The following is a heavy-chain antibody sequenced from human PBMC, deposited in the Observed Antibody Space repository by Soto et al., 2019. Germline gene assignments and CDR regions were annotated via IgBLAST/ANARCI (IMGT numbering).Heavy chain of an antibody. CDR3: AKRGYSYGTPFDY. D-gene: IGHD5-18*01. Sequence: PGGSLRLSCAASGFTFSSYAMSWVRQAPGKGLEWVSAISGSGGSKYYADSVKGRFTISRDNSKNTLYLQMNSLRAEDTAVYYCAKRGYSYGTPFDYWGQGTLVTVSS. CDR2: ISGSGGSK. J-gene: IGHJ4*02. CDR1: GFTFSSYA. V-gene: IGHV3-23*01.